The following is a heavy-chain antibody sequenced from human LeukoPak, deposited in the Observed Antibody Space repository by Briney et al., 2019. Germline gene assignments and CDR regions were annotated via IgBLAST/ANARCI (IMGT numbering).Heavy chain of an antibody. CDR2: IYPGDSDT. J-gene: IGHJ4*02. CDR1: GYSFTSYW. Sequence: GESLKISCKGSGYSFTSYWIGWVRQMPGKGLEWMGIIYPGDSDTRYSPSFQGQVTISADKSNSTAYLQWSSLKASDTAMYYCARHRTYYYDSSGYPIDYWGQGTLVTVSS. D-gene: IGHD3-22*01. CDR3: ARHRTYYYDSSGYPIDY. V-gene: IGHV5-51*01.